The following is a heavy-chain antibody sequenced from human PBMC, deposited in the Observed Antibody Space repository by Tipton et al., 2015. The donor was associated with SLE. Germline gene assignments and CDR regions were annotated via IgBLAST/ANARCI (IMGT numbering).Heavy chain of an antibody. CDR2: IRYDGSNK. J-gene: IGHJ4*02. D-gene: IGHD2-21*01. V-gene: IGHV3-30*02. CDR1: GSIFSSYD. Sequence: GSLRLSCAASGSIFSSYDMHWVRQAPGKGLEWVAFIRYDGSNKYYADSVKGRFTISRDNAKNSLYLQMNSLRAEDTAVYYCARAGVIMGGFDYWGQGTLVTVSS. CDR3: ARAGVIMGGFDY.